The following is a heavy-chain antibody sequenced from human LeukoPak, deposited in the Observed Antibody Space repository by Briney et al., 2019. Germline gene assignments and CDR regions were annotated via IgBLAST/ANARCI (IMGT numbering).Heavy chain of an antibody. D-gene: IGHD3-3*01. CDR2: IYTSGST. CDR1: GDSISSYY. J-gene: IGHJ6*03. V-gene: IGHV4-4*07. CDR3: AREGYDPRGYYYYMDV. Sequence: SETLSLTCTVSGDSISSYYWSRIRQPAGKGLEWIGRIYTSGSTNYNPSLKSRVTISVDTSKNQFSLKLSFVTAADTAVYYCAREGYDPRGYYYYMDVWGKGTTVTVSS.